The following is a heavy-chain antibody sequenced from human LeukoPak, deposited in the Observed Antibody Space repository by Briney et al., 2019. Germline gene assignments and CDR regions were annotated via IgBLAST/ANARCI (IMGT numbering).Heavy chain of an antibody. CDR2: IKQDGSDK. V-gene: IGHV3-7*01. D-gene: IGHD6-19*01. Sequence: GGSLRLSCAASGFAFSSYWMSWIRQAPGKGLEWVANIKQDGSDKYYVDSVRGRFTISRDNGKNSLYLQMNSLGAEDTAVYYCARDDSSGWYPPFDYWGQGALVTVSS. J-gene: IGHJ4*02. CDR1: GFAFSSYW. CDR3: ARDDSSGWYPPFDY.